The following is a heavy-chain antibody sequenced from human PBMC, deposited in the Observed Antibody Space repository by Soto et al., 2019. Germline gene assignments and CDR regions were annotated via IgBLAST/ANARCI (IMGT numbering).Heavy chain of an antibody. J-gene: IGHJ5*02. CDR3: ARGYPVMRYLCSNWFDP. CDR2: INHSGST. D-gene: IGHD3-9*01. CDR1: GGSFTGYY. V-gene: IGHV4-34*01. Sequence: QVQLQQWGAGLLKPSETLSLTCAVYGGSFTGYYWSWIRQSPGKGLEWIGEINHSGSTNYNPSLKRRFTISLDTSKNQFSLKLTSMTAADTAVYYCARGYPVMRYLCSNWFDPWGQGTLVAVSS.